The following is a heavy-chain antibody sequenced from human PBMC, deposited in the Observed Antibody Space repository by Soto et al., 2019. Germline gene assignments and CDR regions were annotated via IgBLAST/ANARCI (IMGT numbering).Heavy chain of an antibody. Sequence: HLWGSLRLSCAASGFTFSGYSMSWVRQAPGRGLEWVSGFRSGGDDDTTYYADSVRGRFTISRDNSKNTLFLQMNSLRAEDTAIYYCAKKVNSGSGSQFFDYWGQGTLVTV. CDR1: GFTFSGYS. V-gene: IGHV3-23*01. CDR2: FRSGGDDDTT. CDR3: AKKVNSGSGSQFFDY. D-gene: IGHD3-10*01. J-gene: IGHJ4*02.